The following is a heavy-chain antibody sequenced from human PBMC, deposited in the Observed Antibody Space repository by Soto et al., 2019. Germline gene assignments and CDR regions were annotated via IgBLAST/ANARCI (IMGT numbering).Heavy chain of an antibody. CDR1: VLIFSGYA. V-gene: IGHV3-23*01. D-gene: IGHD2-8*02. CDR3: AQEPTTGAHYALDY. CDR2: ITGSSDYT. Sequence: WGSLRVSWESAVLIFSGYAMSWVRQAPGKGLQWVSSITGSSDYTSYIASVKGRFTISRDNSKNTLYLQMNSLRAEDTAVYFCAQEPTTGAHYALDYWRQGTLVPVSS. J-gene: IGHJ4*02.